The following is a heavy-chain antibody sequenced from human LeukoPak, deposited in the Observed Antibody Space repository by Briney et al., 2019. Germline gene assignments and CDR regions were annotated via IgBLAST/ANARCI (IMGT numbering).Heavy chain of an antibody. D-gene: IGHD6-13*01. CDR1: RFTFGDHA. CDR2: IRSKAYGGTT. Sequence: PGGSLRLSCTASRFTFGDHAMSWVRQAPGKGLEWVGFIRSKAYGGTTEYAASVKGRFTISRDDSKSIAYLQMNSLRAEDTAVYYCARDVPPKQHGLDYWGQGTLVTVSS. J-gene: IGHJ4*02. CDR3: ARDVPPKQHGLDY. V-gene: IGHV3-49*04.